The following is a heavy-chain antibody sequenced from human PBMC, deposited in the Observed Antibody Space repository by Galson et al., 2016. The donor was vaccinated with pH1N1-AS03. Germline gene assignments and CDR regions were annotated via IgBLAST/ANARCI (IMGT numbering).Heavy chain of an antibody. V-gene: IGHV5-51*01. J-gene: IGHJ6*02. CDR2: IYPSDSDT. CDR1: GYSFTGYW. Sequence: QSGAEVKKTGESLKISCKSSGYSFTGYWIGWVRQKPGKGLEWMGIIYPSDSDTRYNPSFQGQVTISVDESIGTAYLQWRSLKASDTAIYYCARHREYQVLSSTMDVWGQGTTVTVSS. D-gene: IGHD2-2*01. CDR3: ARHREYQVLSSTMDV.